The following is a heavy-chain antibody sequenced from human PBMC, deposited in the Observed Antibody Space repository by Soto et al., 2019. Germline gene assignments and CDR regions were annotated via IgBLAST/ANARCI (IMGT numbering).Heavy chain of an antibody. CDR3: TAELGGISSWYVGAGYFQH. CDR2: IKSKTDGGTT. CDR1: GFTFSNAW. V-gene: IGHV3-15*07. J-gene: IGHJ1*01. Sequence: EVQLMESGGGLVKPGGSLRLSCAASGFTFSNAWMNWVRQAPGKGLEWVGRIKSKTDGGTTDYAAPVKGRFTISRDDSKNTLYLQMNSLKTEDTAVYYCTAELGGISSWYVGAGYFQHWGQGTLVTVSS. D-gene: IGHD6-13*01.